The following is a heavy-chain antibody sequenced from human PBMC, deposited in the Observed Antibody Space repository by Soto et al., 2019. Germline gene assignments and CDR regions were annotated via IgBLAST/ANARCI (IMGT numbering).Heavy chain of an antibody. V-gene: IGHV3-23*01. D-gene: IGHD3-3*01. CDR1: GFTFSSYA. J-gene: IGHJ4*02. Sequence: GGSLRLSCAASGFTFSSYAMSWVRQAPGKGLEWVSAISGSGGSTYYADSVKGRFTISRDNSKNTLYLQMNSLRAEDTAVYYCATLLEWLLYSYFDYWGQGTLVTVSS. CDR2: ISGSGGST. CDR3: ATLLEWLLYSYFDY.